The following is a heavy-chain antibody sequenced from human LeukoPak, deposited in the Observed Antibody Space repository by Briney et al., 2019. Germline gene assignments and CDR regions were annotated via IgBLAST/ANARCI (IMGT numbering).Heavy chain of an antibody. CDR1: GFTFSSYA. V-gene: IGHV3-30-3*01. J-gene: IGHJ4*02. CDR2: ISYDGSNK. D-gene: IGHD6-13*01. Sequence: PGGSLRLSCAASGFTFSSYAMHWVRQAPGKGLEWVAVISYDGSNKYYADSVKGRFTISRDNSKNTLYLRMNSLRAEDTAVYYCARTLRSSWHSPLDYWGQGTLVTVSS. CDR3: ARTLRSSWHSPLDY.